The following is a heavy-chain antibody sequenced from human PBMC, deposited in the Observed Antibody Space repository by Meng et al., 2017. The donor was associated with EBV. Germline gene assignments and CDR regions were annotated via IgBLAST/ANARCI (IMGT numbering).Heavy chain of an antibody. V-gene: IGHV2-5*02. CDR3: AHRGGVRGDAFDY. CDR1: GVSPSTDGGG. J-gene: IGHJ4*02. CDR2: IYWDDDK. Sequence: HIHLKESVRQLVNHNQTLRLTWTFSGVSPSTDGGGVGWILQPPGKAREWLALIYWDDDKRYSPSLQSRLTITKDTSKNQVVLTMTNMDPVDTATYYCAHRGGVRGDAFDYWGQGTLVTVSS. D-gene: IGHD3-10*01.